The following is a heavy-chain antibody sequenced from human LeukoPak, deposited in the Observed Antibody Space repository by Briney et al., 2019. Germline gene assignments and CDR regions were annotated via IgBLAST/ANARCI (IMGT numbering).Heavy chain of an antibody. Sequence: PSATLSLTCTVSGGSISYSYWSWIRQPPGRGLEWIGYISYTGSTNYNPSLKGRVTISVDTSKNQFSLKLSSVTAADTAVYYCARQNKVSYYYGMDVWGQGTTVTVSS. CDR2: ISYTGST. CDR3: ARQNKVSYYYGMDV. J-gene: IGHJ6*02. V-gene: IGHV4-59*01. CDR1: GGSISYSY.